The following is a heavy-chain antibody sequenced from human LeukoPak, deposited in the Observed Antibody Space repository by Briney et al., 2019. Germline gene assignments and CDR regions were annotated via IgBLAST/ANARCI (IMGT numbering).Heavy chain of an antibody. V-gene: IGHV3-7*01. D-gene: IGHD2-21*02. CDR1: GFTFNKCW. J-gene: IGHJ1*01. Sequence: GGSLRLSCVVSGFTFNKCWMNWVRQAPGKGLEWVAHINPDGRDKYYVDSVKGRFSIYRDNAENSMYPQMNSLRVEDTAVYYCTSWGDTTAEYFQRWGQGTLVTVSS. CDR2: INPDGRDK. CDR3: TSWGDTTAEYFQR.